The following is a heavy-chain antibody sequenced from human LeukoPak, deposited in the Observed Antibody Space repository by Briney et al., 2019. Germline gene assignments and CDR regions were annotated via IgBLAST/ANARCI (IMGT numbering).Heavy chain of an antibody. CDR2: IGSSGSTI. Sequence: GGSLRLSCAASGFTFSSYEMNRVRQAPGKGLEWVSYIGSSGSTIYYADSVKGRFTISRDNAKNSLYLQMNSLRAEDTAVYYCASNWGYFDYWGQGTLVTVSS. V-gene: IGHV3-48*03. CDR3: ASNWGYFDY. D-gene: IGHD7-27*01. J-gene: IGHJ4*02. CDR1: GFTFSSYE.